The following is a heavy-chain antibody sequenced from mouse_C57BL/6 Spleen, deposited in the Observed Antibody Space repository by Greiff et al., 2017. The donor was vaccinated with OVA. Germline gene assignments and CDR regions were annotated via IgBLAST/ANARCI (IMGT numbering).Heavy chain of an antibody. J-gene: IGHJ2*01. Sequence: QVQLQQPGAELVRPGTSVKLSCKASGYTFTSYWMHWVKQRPGQGLEWIGVIDPSDSYTNYNQKFKGKATLTVDTSSSTAYMPLSSLTSEDSAFYYCARDYGSSYGYGPYYWGQGTTLTVSS. D-gene: IGHD1-1*01. CDR2: IDPSDSYT. CDR3: ARDYGSSYGYGPYY. CDR1: GYTFTSYW. V-gene: IGHV1-59*01.